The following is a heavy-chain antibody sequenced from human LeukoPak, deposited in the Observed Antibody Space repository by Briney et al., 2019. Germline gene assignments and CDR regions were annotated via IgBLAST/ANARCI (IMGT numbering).Heavy chain of an antibody. CDR3: AKVQIAAAADYYYYYGMDV. CDR1: GFTFSSYA. J-gene: IGHJ6*02. D-gene: IGHD6-13*01. CDR2: ISGSGGST. Sequence: QPGGSLRLSCAASGFTFSSYAMSWVRQAPGKGLERVSAISGSGGSTYYADSVKGRFTISRDNSKNTLYLQMNSLRAEDTAVYYCAKVQIAAAADYYYYYGMDVWGQGTTVTVSS. V-gene: IGHV3-23*01.